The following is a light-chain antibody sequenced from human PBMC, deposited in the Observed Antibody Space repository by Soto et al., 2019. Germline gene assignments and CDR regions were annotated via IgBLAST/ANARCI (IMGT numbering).Light chain of an antibody. J-gene: IGKJ4*01. CDR3: QQYDTLLT. CDR1: QSIPSIY. CDR2: DTT. Sequence: EIVLTQSPASLSLSPGETATLSCGASQSIPSIYLAWYQLKPGLAPRLVIYDTTIRATGIPDRFTGSGSGTDFTLTISRLEPEDFAVYHWQQYDTLLTFGGGTKVDIK. V-gene: IGKV3D-20*01.